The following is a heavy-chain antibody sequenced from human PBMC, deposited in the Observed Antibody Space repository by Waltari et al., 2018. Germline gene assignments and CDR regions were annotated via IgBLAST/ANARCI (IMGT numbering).Heavy chain of an antibody. D-gene: IGHD3-3*01. Sequence: EVHLLESGGASVQPGQSLRLSCTVSAPRFGNYDMSWVRQAPGKGLEWVSSISDDSGARHYADSVKGRFTISRDNSKNTLFLQMDSLRVDDTAVYYCAKDPTLFGVRPGYWGQGTLVTVSS. CDR2: ISDDSGAR. CDR3: AKDPTLFGVRPGY. CDR1: APRFGNYD. V-gene: IGHV3-23*01. J-gene: IGHJ4*02.